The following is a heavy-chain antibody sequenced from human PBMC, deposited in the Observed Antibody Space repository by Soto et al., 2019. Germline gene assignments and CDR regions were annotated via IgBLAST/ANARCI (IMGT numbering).Heavy chain of an antibody. J-gene: IGHJ6*02. CDR3: ARDGRGYCSGGSCYSLYYYYGMDV. V-gene: IGHV3-53*01. CDR1: GFTVSSNY. CDR2: FYTGGST. D-gene: IGHD2-15*01. Sequence: EVQLVESGGGLIQPGGSLRLSCAASGFTVSSNYMSWVRQAPGRGLEWVSVFYTGGSTYYADSVKGRFTISRDNSKNTLYLQMNSLRAEDTAVYYCARDGRGYCSGGSCYSLYYYYGMDVWGQGTTVTVSS.